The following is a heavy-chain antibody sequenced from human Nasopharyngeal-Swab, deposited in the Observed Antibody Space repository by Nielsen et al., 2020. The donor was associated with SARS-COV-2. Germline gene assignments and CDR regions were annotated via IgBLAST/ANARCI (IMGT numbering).Heavy chain of an antibody. CDR2: ISSRGSTI. D-gene: IGHD3-16*01. CDR1: GFTFSSYE. V-gene: IGHV3-48*03. J-gene: IGHJ4*02. Sequence: GESLKISCAASGFTFSSYEMNWVRQAPGKGLEWVSYISSRGSTIYYADSVKGRVTISRDNAKNSLYLQMNSLRAEDTAVYYCARMITFGGVLDYWGQGTLVTVS. CDR3: ARMITFGGVLDY.